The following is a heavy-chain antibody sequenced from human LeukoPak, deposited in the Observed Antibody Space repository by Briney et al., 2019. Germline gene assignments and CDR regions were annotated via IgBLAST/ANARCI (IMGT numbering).Heavy chain of an antibody. CDR2: IWYDGSNK. J-gene: IGHJ4*02. D-gene: IGHD2-21*02. V-gene: IGHV3-33*01. CDR3: ARIGGDRHPIEY. Sequence: GGSLRLSCAASGLTFSSYGMHWVRQAPGKGREGVAVIWYDGSNKDYADSVKGRFTISRENSKNTLYLQMNSLRAEDTAVYYCARIGGDRHPIEYWGQGTLVTVSS. CDR1: GLTFSSYG.